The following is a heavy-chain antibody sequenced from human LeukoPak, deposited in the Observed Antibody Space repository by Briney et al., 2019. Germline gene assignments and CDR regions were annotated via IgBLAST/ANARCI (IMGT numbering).Heavy chain of an antibody. Sequence: GGSLRLSCAASGFDLSTYAMTWVRQAPAKGLEWVSSIRIGGGGTYYADSAKGRFTISRDNSENTLHLQINNLRVGDTAKYFCARCMVLSQGWCNWFDPWGQGTLVTVSS. J-gene: IGHJ5*02. V-gene: IGHV3-23*01. CDR2: IRIGGGGT. CDR1: GFDLSTYA. D-gene: IGHD6-13*01. CDR3: ARCMVLSQGWCNWFDP.